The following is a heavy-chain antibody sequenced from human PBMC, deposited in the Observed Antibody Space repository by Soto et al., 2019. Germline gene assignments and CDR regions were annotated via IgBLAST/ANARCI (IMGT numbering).Heavy chain of an antibody. CDR1: GGTFSSYA. CDR2: IIPIFGTA. J-gene: IGHJ6*02. CDR3: ARACGGDCSLYYGMDV. D-gene: IGHD2-21*02. V-gene: IGHV1-69*13. Sequence: GASVKVSCKASGGTFSSYAISWVRQAPGQGLEWMGGIIPIFGTANYARKFQGRVTITADESTSTAYMELSSLRSEDTAVYYCARACGGDCSLYYGMDVWGQGTTVTVSS.